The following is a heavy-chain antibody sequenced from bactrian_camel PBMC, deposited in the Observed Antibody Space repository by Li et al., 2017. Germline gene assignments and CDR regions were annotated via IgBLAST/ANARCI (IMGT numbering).Heavy chain of an antibody. Sequence: HVQLVESGGGAVQAGVSLRLTCQASGYIRHMGWFREAPGKEREGVAQIDTGVITHYAESVKGRFTISRDNARSTVYLQMNSLKPEDTAIYYCAVVCGAWCSGCGVGSSPNYWGQGTQVTVS. V-gene: IGHV3S53*01. CDR3: AVVCGAWCSGCGVGSSPNY. CDR2: IDTGVIT. D-gene: IGHD6*01. J-gene: IGHJ4*01. CDR1: GYIRH.